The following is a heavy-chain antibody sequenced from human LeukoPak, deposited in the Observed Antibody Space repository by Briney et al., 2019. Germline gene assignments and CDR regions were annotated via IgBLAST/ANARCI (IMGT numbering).Heavy chain of an antibody. J-gene: IGHJ3*01. Sequence: GGSLRLSCAASGFTFSSYAMSWVRQAPGKGLEWVSGISWNSGSIGYADSVKGRFTISRDNAKNSLYLQMNSLRAEDTALYYCAKGLRSYGQYSMDVWGQGTMVTVSS. D-gene: IGHD3-10*01. CDR2: ISWNSGSI. CDR3: AKGLRSYGQYSMDV. V-gene: IGHV3-9*01. CDR1: GFTFSSYA.